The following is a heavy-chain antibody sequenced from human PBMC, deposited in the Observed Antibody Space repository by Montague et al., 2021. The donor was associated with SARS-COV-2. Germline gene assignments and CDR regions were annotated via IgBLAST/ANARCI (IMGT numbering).Heavy chain of an antibody. CDR1: GGSISSSNYY. Sequence: SETLSLTYTVAGGSISSSNYYWGWIRQPPGKGLEWIGSLFYSGSSFYNPSPKSRVTISVDTSKNQFSLRLSSVTAADTAVYYCVAEWLAIYYFDFWGQGTLVTVSS. J-gene: IGHJ4*02. D-gene: IGHD6-19*01. V-gene: IGHV4-39*01. CDR3: VAEWLAIYYFDF. CDR2: LFYSGSS.